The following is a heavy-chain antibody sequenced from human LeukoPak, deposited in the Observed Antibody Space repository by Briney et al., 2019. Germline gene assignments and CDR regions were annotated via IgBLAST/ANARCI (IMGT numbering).Heavy chain of an antibody. Sequence: PSETLSLTCTVSGGSISSYYWSWIRQPPGKGLEWIGYIYYSGSTNYNPPLKSRVTISVDTSKNQFPLKLSSVTAADTAVYYCARSRMVVAAIIIDYWGQGTLVTVSS. CDR3: ARSRMVVAAIIIDY. CDR1: GGSISSYY. D-gene: IGHD2-15*01. J-gene: IGHJ4*02. V-gene: IGHV4-59*01. CDR2: IYYSGST.